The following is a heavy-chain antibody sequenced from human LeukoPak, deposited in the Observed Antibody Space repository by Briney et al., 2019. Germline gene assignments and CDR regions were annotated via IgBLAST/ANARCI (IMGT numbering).Heavy chain of an antibody. V-gene: IGHV4-34*01. Sequence: SETLSLTCAVYGGSFSGYYWSWTRQPPGKGLEWIGEINHSGSTNYNPSLKSRVTISVDTSKNQFSLKLSSVTAADTAVYYCAQDYYDSSGYISYWGQGTLVTVSS. CDR2: INHSGST. CDR3: AQDYYDSSGYISY. CDR1: GGSFSGYY. J-gene: IGHJ4*02. D-gene: IGHD3-22*01.